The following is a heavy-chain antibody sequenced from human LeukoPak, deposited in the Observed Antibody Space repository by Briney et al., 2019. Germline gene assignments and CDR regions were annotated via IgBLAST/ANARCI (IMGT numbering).Heavy chain of an antibody. J-gene: IGHJ3*02. CDR3: ARGIMRDFWSGYNAFDI. CDR2: ISSSSYI. Sequence: GGSLRLSCAASGFTFSSYSMNWVRQAPGKGLEWVSSISSSSYIYYADSVKGRFTISRDNAKNSLYLQMNSLRAEDTAVYYCARGIMRDFWSGYNAFDIWGQGTMVTVSS. V-gene: IGHV3-21*01. D-gene: IGHD3-3*01. CDR1: GFTFSSYS.